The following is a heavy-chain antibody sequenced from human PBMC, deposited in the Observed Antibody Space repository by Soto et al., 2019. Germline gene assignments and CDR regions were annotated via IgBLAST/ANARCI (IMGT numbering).Heavy chain of an antibody. Sequence: HVHLVQSGDEVKKPGASVKVSCKASGYTFTGYYIHWVRQAPGQGIEWMGRINPNSGGTKYPQKFHRRVTMTRYTSNRTVYMSLTGLKYDDTAGYFCARDLAQGVGSAGFDYWGQGTLVAVSS. CDR1: GYTFTGYY. D-gene: IGHD6-25*01. J-gene: IGHJ4*02. V-gene: IGHV1-2*02. CDR2: INPNSGGT. CDR3: ARDLAQGVGSAGFDY.